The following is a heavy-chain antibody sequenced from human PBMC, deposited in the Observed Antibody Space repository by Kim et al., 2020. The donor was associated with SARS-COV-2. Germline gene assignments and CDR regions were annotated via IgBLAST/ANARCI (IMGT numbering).Heavy chain of an antibody. V-gene: IGHV4-4*02. J-gene: IGHJ6*02. D-gene: IGHD3-22*01. CDR3: AREGHSSGYYSYYYYYGMDV. CDR2: IYHSGST. Sequence: SETLSLTCAVSGGSISSSNWWSWVRQPPGKGLEWIGEIYHSGSTNYNPSLKSRVTISVDKSKNQFSLKLSSVTAADTAVYYCAREGHSSGYYSYYYYYGMDVWGQGTTVTVSS. CDR1: GGSISSSNW.